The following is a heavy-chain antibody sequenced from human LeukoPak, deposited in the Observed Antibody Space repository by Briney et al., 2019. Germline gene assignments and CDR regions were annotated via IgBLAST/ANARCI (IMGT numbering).Heavy chain of an antibody. CDR1: GFTFSSYA. CDR2: ISGSGGST. Sequence: GGSLRLSCAASGFTFSSYAMSWVRQAPGKGLEWVSAISGSGGSTYYADSVKGRFTISRDNSKNTLYLQMNSLRAEDTAVYYCAKYAAKYYGSGSYDSSLDYWGQGTLVTVSS. D-gene: IGHD3-10*01. CDR3: AKYAAKYYGSGSYDSSLDY. J-gene: IGHJ4*02. V-gene: IGHV3-23*01.